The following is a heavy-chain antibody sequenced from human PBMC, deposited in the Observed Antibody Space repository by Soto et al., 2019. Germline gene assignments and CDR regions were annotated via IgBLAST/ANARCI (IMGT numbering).Heavy chain of an antibody. J-gene: IGHJ6*03. CDR1: GASISSHY. D-gene: IGHD3-22*01. V-gene: IGHV4-59*08. CDR3: AGGGSIVVATRRLMDV. Sequence: QVQLQESGPGLVKPSETLSLTCTVSGASISSHYWSWIRQAPGKGLEWIANINYNGNTNYNPSLKSRVTISVDTSKTQFSLTVISVTAADTAVYYCAGGGSIVVATRRLMDVWGRGTTVTVSS. CDR2: INYNGNT.